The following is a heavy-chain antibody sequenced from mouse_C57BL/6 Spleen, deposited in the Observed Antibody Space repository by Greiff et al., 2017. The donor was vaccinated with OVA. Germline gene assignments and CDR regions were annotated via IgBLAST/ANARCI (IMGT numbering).Heavy chain of an antibody. Sequence: EVQLQESGPGLVKPSQSLSLTCSVTGYSITSGYYWNWIRQFPGNKLEWMGYISYDGSNNYNPSLKNRISITRDTSKNQFFLKLNSVTTEDTATYYCAREGSSTVRYFDVWGTGTTVTVSS. V-gene: IGHV3-6*01. D-gene: IGHD1-1*01. CDR2: ISYDGSN. J-gene: IGHJ1*03. CDR1: GYSITSGYY. CDR3: AREGSSTVRYFDV.